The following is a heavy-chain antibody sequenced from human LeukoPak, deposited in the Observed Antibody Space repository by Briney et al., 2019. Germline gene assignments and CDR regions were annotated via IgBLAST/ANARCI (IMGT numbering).Heavy chain of an antibody. CDR1: GGSISSYS. Sequence: SETLSLTCTVSGGSISSYSWSWLRQPAGKGLEWIGHMYTSGITNYNPSLKSRVTMSVDTSKKQFSLKLSSVTAADTAVYYCASRDANTAAAFDIWGQGTMLTVS. D-gene: IGHD2-21*02. J-gene: IGHJ3*02. CDR3: ASRDANTAAAFDI. V-gene: IGHV4-4*07. CDR2: MYTSGIT.